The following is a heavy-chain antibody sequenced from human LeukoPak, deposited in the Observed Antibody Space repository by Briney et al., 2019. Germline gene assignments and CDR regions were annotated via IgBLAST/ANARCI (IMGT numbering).Heavy chain of an antibody. J-gene: IGHJ4*02. V-gene: IGHV4-39*07. CDR1: GGSISSSSYY. D-gene: IGHD3-10*01. Sequence: SETLSLTCTVSGGSISSSSYYWGWIRQPPGKGLEWIGSIYYSGSTYYNPSLKSRVTISVDTSKNQFSLKLSSVTAADTAVYYCAIDPYYYGSGSYSPAGYWGQGTLVTVSS. CDR3: AIDPYYYGSGSYSPAGY. CDR2: IYYSGST.